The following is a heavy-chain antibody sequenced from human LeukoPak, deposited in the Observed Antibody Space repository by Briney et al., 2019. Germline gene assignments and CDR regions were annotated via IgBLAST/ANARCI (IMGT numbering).Heavy chain of an antibody. CDR2: IYYSGST. Sequence: RTSDSLSLTCTLFGGSINNYYWSWIRPPPGKGLEWIGYIYYSGSTNYTPSLKGRVTISVDTSKNQFSLKLSCVTAADTAVYYCARAKIWSAYYFDYWGQGTLVTVSS. CDR3: ARAKIWSAYYFDY. J-gene: IGHJ4*02. V-gene: IGHV4-59*07. CDR1: GGSINNYY. D-gene: IGHD2-15*01.